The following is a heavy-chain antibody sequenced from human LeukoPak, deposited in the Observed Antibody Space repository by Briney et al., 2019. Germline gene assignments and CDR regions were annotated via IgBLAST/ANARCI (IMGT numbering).Heavy chain of an antibody. Sequence: ASVKVSCKASGYTFTGYYMHWVRQAPGQGLEWMGRINPNRGGTNYAQKFQGRVTMTRDTSITTAYMELSRLRSDDTAVYYCARGTYYYDSSGYHDYWGQGTLVTVSS. D-gene: IGHD3-22*01. J-gene: IGHJ4*02. V-gene: IGHV1-2*06. CDR2: INPNRGGT. CDR1: GYTFTGYY. CDR3: ARGTYYYDSSGYHDY.